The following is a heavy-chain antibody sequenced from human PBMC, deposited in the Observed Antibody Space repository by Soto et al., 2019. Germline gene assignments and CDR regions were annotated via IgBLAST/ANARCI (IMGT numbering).Heavy chain of an antibody. CDR1: GFNFRNHG. D-gene: IGHD2-8*01. CDR3: AREGMGFSNWFDP. V-gene: IGHV3-33*01. J-gene: IGHJ5*02. Sequence: PGGSLRLSCAASGFNFRNHGMHWVRQAPGKGLEWVAVIWYDGSSQYYADSVKGRFTISRDNAKNTLYLQMNSLRAEDTAVYYCAREGMGFSNWFDPSGQGTLVTVSS. CDR2: IWYDGSSQ.